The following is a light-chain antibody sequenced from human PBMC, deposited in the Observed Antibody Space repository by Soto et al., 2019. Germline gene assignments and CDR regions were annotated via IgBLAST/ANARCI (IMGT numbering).Light chain of an antibody. CDR3: QQSYSTPLIT. J-gene: IGKJ5*01. CDR1: QSISSW. Sequence: DIQMTQSPSILSASVGDRVTITCRASQSISSWLAWYQQKPGKAPNLLIYNASHLENGVTSGFSGSGSGTEFTLTISSLQPEDFATYYCQQSYSTPLITFGQGTRLEIK. V-gene: IGKV1-5*03. CDR2: NAS.